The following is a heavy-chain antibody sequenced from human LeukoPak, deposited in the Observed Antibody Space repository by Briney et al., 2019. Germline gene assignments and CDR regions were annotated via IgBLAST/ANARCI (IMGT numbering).Heavy chain of an antibody. CDR1: GFTFSHYW. Sequence: PGGSLRLSCAACGFTFSHYWMTWVRQAPGKGLEWVANIRPDGTEKYYVGSVKGRFTISRDNAKNSLYLQMNSLRAEDTAVYYCARAGHYYFDYWGQGTLVTVSS. CDR2: IRPDGTEK. V-gene: IGHV3-7*04. J-gene: IGHJ4*02. CDR3: ARAGHYYFDY.